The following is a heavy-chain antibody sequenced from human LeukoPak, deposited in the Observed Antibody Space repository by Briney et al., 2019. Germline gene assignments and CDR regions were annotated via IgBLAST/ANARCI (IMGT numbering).Heavy chain of an antibody. Sequence: PGGSLRLSCAASGFTFSSYEMNWVRQAPGKGLEWVSYISSSGSTIYYADSVKGRFTISRDNAKNSLYLQMNSLRAEDTAVYYCAKGPAVAGKHYYYYMDVWGKGTTVTVSS. CDR2: ISSSGSTI. CDR1: GFTFSSYE. CDR3: AKGPAVAGKHYYYYMDV. D-gene: IGHD6-19*01. J-gene: IGHJ6*03. V-gene: IGHV3-48*03.